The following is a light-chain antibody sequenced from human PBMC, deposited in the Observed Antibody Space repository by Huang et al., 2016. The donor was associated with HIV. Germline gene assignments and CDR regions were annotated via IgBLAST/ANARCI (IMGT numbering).Light chain of an antibody. CDR1: QSVGIH. CDR3: QQYNHWPKA. CDR2: GPS. J-gene: IGKJ1*01. Sequence: VMTLSPATLSVSPGARATLSCRASQSVGIHLAWYQQKPGQAPRLLIYGPSTRATGIPARFSGSGSGTEFALTITSLQSEDVAVYYCQQYNHWPKAFGQGTKVEIK. V-gene: IGKV3D-15*01.